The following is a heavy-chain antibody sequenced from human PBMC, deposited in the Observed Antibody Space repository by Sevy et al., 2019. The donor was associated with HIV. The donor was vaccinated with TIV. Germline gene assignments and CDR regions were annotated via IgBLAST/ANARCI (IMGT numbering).Heavy chain of an antibody. V-gene: IGHV3-7*03. CDR1: GFSFNMYW. D-gene: IGHD2-2*01. CDR3: ARDCSSTSCLWGLDV. CDR2: IKREGSEK. J-gene: IGHJ6*02. Sequence: GGSLRLSCTASGFSFNMYWMSWVRQAPGQGLEWVAHIKREGSEKYYVDSVRGRFTISRDNAKNSLYLQMNSLRAEDTAVYYCARDCSSTSCLWGLDVWGQGTTVTVSS.